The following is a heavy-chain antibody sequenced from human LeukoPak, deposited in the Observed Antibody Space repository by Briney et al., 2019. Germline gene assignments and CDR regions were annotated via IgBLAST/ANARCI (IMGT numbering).Heavy chain of an antibody. V-gene: IGHV1-69-2*01. CDR2: VDPEDGET. Sequence: GASVKVSCKASGYTFTDYYMHWVQQAPGKGLEWMGRVDPEDGETIYAEKFQGRVTMTRNTSISTAYMELSSLRSEDTAVYYCARGPGLLSETTIDYWGQGTLVTVSS. CDR3: ARGPGLLSETTIDY. J-gene: IGHJ4*02. CDR1: GYTFTDYY. D-gene: IGHD2-2*01.